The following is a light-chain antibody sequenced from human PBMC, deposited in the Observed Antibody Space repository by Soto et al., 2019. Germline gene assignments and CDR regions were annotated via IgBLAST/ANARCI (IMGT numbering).Light chain of an antibody. CDR3: AVWDDSLHGV. CDR1: NSNIGRNT. Sequence: QAVVTQPPSASGTPGQRVTISCSGSNSNIGRNTVNWYQQVPGTAPKVLIYNNNQRPSGVPDRFSGSKSGTAASLAISGLWSEDEADYYCAVWDDSLHGVFGGGTKLTVL. V-gene: IGLV1-44*01. CDR2: NNN. J-gene: IGLJ3*02.